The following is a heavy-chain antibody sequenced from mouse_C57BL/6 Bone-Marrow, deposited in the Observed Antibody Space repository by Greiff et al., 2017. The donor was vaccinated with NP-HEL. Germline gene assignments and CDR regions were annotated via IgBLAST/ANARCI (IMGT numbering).Heavy chain of an antibody. CDR2: IYPRSGNT. J-gene: IGHJ3*01. CDR3: AVRGGFAY. CDR1: GYTFTSYG. Sequence: VQLQQSGAELARPGASVKLSCKASGYTFTSYGISWVKQRTGQGLEWIGEIYPRSGNTYYTEKFKGKATLTADKSSSTAYMELRSLTSEDSAVYFCAVRGGFAYWGQGTLVTVSA. V-gene: IGHV1-81*01.